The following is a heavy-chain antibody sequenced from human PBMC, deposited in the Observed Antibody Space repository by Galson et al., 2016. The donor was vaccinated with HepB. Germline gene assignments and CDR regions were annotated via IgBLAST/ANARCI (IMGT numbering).Heavy chain of an antibody. CDR2: IHSGGSA. CDR3: ARDNRREYFDNLGLQESPLFDP. D-gene: IGHD3-22*01. Sequence: TLSLTCTVSGGSLTSADFYWSWFRQHPGRGLEWLGYIHSGGSAYYNPSLRSRLTISIVTSKKQFSLRLSSVTAADTAVYYCARDNRREYFDNLGLQESPLFDPWGQGTLVTVSA. J-gene: IGHJ5*02. V-gene: IGHV4-31*03. CDR1: GGSLTSADFY.